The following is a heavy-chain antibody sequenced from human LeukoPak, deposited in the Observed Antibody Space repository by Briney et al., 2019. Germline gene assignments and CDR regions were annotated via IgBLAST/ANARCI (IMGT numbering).Heavy chain of an antibody. Sequence: PSQTLSLTCTVSGGSISSSSYYWGWIRHPPGKGLEWIGSIYYSGSTYYNPSLKSRVTISVDTSKNQFSLKLSSVTAADTAVYYCARHEEGDGFDYWGQGTLVTVSS. CDR1: GGSISSSSYY. J-gene: IGHJ4*02. CDR3: ARHEEGDGFDY. V-gene: IGHV4-39*01. D-gene: IGHD5-24*01. CDR2: IYYSGST.